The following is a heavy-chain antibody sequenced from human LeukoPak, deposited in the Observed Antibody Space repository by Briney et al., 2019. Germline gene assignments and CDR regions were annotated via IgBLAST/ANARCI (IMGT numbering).Heavy chain of an antibody. CDR2: VNGDGSAT. D-gene: IGHD3-10*01. CDR1: GFTFSNYW. Sequence: GGSLRLSCAASGFTFSNYWMHWVRQAPGKGLVWFSRVNGDGSATNYADSVKGRFTISRDNAKNTLYLQMNSLRPEDKGVYYCARNHYGSVDYWGQGTLVTVSS. V-gene: IGHV3-74*01. CDR3: ARNHYGSVDY. J-gene: IGHJ4*02.